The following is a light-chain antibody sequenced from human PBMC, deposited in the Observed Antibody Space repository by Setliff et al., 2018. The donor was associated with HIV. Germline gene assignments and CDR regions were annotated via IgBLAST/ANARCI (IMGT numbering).Light chain of an antibody. CDR2: VDS. CDR1: GSDVGGYNL. Sequence: QSALAQPASVSGSPGQSITISCTGTGSDVGGYNLVSWYQQHPGKAPKLVIYVDSKRPSGVSNRFSGSNSGNTASLTISGLQAEDEADYFCCSYAGSSILFGGGTQLTVL. V-gene: IGLV2-23*01. CDR3: CSYAGSSIL. J-gene: IGLJ2*01.